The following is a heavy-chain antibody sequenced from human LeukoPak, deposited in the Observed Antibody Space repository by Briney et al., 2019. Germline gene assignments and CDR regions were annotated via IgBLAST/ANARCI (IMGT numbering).Heavy chain of an antibody. J-gene: IGHJ1*01. D-gene: IGHD1-7*01. CDR1: GYTFTSYG. V-gene: IGHV7-4-1*02. CDR2: INTNTGIP. CDR3: ARDYTVALGTTTYFQH. Sequence: ASVKVSCKPSGYTFTSYGIGWVRQAPGQGLELMGWINTNTGIPTYAQGFTGRFVFSLDTSVSTAYLHISSLKTEDTAVYYCARDYTVALGTTTYFQHWGQGTLVTVSS.